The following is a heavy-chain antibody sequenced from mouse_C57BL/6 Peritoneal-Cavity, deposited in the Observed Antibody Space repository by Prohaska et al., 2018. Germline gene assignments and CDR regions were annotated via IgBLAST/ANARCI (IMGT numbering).Heavy chain of an antibody. Sequence: GDLVKPGGSPKLSCAASGFTFSSYGMSWVRQTPDKRLEWVATISSGGSYTYYPDSVKGRFTISRDNAKNTLYLQMSSLKSEDTAMYYCASLNYAYWGQGTLVTVSA. J-gene: IGHJ3*01. CDR3: ASLNYAY. D-gene: IGHD2-1*01. CDR1: GFTFSSYG. V-gene: IGHV5-6*01. CDR2: ISSGGSYT.